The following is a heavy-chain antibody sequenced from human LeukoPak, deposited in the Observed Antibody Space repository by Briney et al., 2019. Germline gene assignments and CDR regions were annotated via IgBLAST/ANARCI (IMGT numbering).Heavy chain of an antibody. V-gene: IGHV3-23*01. J-gene: IGHJ4*02. CDR2: ISGSGGST. Sequence: GGSLRLSWAASGFTFSSYAMSWVRQAPGKGLEWVSAISGSGGSTYYADSVKGRFTISRDNSKNTLYPQMNSLRAEDTAVYFCAKDLPYYDSSAFDYWGQGTLVTVSS. CDR3: AKDLPYYDSSAFDY. CDR1: GFTFSSYA. D-gene: IGHD3-22*01.